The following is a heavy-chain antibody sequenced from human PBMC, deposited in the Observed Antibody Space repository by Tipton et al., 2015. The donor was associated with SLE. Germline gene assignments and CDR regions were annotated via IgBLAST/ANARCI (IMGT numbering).Heavy chain of an antibody. D-gene: IGHD6-13*01. CDR2: INHSGST. CDR3: ARGRAAAGRRWFDP. V-gene: IGHV4-34*01. J-gene: IGHJ5*02. CDR1: GGSFSGYY. Sequence: TLSLTCAVYGGSFSGYYWSWIRQPPGKGLEWIGEINHSGSTNYNPSLKSRVTISVDTPKNQFSLKLSSVTAADTAVYYCARGRAAAGRRWFDPWGQGTLVTVSS.